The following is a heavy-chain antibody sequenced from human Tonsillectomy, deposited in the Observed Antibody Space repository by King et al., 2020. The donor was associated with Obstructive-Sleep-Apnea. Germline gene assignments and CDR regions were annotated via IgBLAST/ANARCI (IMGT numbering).Heavy chain of an antibody. Sequence: LQLQESGPGLVKPSQTLSLTCTVSGGSISRGGYYWCWIRQHPGKGLWWSGYIYYSGRTYYNPSLKSRVTISVDTSKNQFSLKLSSVTAADTAVYSCARVYGSYPIDYWGQGTLVTVSS. CDR1: GGSISRGGYY. V-gene: IGHV4-31*03. CDR2: IYYSGRT. D-gene: IGHD1-26*01. CDR3: ARVYGSYPIDY. J-gene: IGHJ4*02.